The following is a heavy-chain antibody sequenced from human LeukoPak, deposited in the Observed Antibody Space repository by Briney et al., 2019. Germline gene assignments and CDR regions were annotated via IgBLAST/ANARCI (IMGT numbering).Heavy chain of an antibody. CDR2: IYHSGST. CDR1: GGSISSSNW. D-gene: IGHD5-12*01. CDR3: ARVGDSGYDLDS. V-gene: IGHV4-4*02. Sequence: SETLSLTCAVSGGSISSSNWWSWVRQPPGKGLEWIGEIYHSGSTNYNPSLKSRVTISVDKSKNQFSLKLTSVTAADTAVYYCARVGDSGYDLDSWGQGTLVTVSS. J-gene: IGHJ4*02.